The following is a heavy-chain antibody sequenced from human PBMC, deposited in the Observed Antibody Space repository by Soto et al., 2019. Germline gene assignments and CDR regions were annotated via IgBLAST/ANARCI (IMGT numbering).Heavy chain of an antibody. Sequence: PSETLSLTCTVSGGSISSGGYYWSWIRQHPGKGLEWIGYIYYSGSTYYNPSLKSRVTISVDTSKNQFSLKLSSVTAADTAVYYCARLYYYGSGSYSHDAFDIWGQGTMVTVSS. D-gene: IGHD3-10*01. CDR1: GGSISSGGYY. CDR3: ARLYYYGSGSYSHDAFDI. J-gene: IGHJ3*02. CDR2: IYYSGST. V-gene: IGHV4-31*03.